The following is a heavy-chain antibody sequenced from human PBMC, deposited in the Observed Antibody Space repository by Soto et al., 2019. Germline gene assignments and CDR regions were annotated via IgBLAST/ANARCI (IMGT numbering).Heavy chain of an antibody. Sequence: SETLSLTCTVSGGSISSYYWSWIRQPPGKGLEWIGYIYYSGSTNYNLSLKSRVTISVDTSKNQVSLKLSSVTAADTAVYYCARSRDRWLQIDGLDNWCPGALVNVSS. J-gene: IGHJ4*02. V-gene: IGHV4-59*01. CDR3: ARSRDRWLQIDGLDN. CDR2: IYYSGST. CDR1: GGSISSYY. D-gene: IGHD6-19*01.